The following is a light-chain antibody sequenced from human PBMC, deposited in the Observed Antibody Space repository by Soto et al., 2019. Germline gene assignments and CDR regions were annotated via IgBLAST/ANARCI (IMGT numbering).Light chain of an antibody. Sequence: DIQMTQSPSTLSGSVGDRVTITCRASQTISSWLAWYQQKPGKGPTLLIYKASRLESGVPSRFSGSGSGTEFALTISSLQPADFATYYCQQYNTYSWTFGQGTKVDIK. CDR3: QQYNTYSWT. CDR1: QTISSW. J-gene: IGKJ1*01. V-gene: IGKV1-5*03. CDR2: KAS.